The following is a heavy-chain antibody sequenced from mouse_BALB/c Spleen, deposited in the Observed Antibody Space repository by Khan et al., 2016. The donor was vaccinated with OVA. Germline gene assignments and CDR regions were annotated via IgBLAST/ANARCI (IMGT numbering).Heavy chain of an antibody. D-gene: IGHD1-1*02. CDR1: GYTFTAYD. V-gene: IGHV1S56*01. Sequence: QVQLQQSGPELVKPGTLVKISCKASGYTFTAYDINWVKQRPGQGLEWIGWIYPGDGSTKYNENFKGKATLTADKSSNTAYMQLSSLTSEKSAVYFCVREGLWGVAMDYWGQGTSVSVSS. J-gene: IGHJ4*01. CDR2: IYPGDGST. CDR3: VREGLWGVAMDY.